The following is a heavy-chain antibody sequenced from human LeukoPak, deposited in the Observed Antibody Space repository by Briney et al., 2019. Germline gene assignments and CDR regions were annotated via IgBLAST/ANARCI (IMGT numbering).Heavy chain of an antibody. CDR3: AKHMRATNTYSFFGLDV. CDR2: INWNGGGT. J-gene: IGHJ6*02. D-gene: IGHD1-26*01. V-gene: IGHV3-9*01. CDR1: GFTFKDYG. Sequence: PGRSLRLSCAATGFTFKDYGMHWVRQPPGKGLEWVSSINWNGGGTDYADSVKGRFTISRDNAKNSLYLQLSSLRPEGTALYYCAKHMRATNTYSFFGLDVWGRGTTVTVSS.